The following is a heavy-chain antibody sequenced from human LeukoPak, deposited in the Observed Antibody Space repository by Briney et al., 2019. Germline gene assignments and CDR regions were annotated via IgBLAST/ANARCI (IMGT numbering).Heavy chain of an antibody. CDR2: ISSDGNDK. CDR1: GVTFSSYG. Sequence: GGSLRLSCAASGVTFSSYGMHWVRQAPGKGLEWVALISSDGNDKLYGDSVKGRLTISRDDSKSTLYLQMNSLRAEDTAVYYCTTKVIRGNSGDDYDDWGQGTLVTVSS. J-gene: IGHJ4*02. V-gene: IGHV3-30*03. D-gene: IGHD5-12*01. CDR3: TTKVIRGNSGDDYDD.